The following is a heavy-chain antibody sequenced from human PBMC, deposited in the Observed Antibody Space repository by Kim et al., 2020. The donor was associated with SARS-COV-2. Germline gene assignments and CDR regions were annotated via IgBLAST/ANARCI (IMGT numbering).Heavy chain of an antibody. CDR1: GFTFSSYG. D-gene: IGHD3-10*01. V-gene: IGHV3-33*05. J-gene: IGHJ6*02. CDR3: ARADHYYGSGSYYKNRYYYYGMDV. Sequence: GGSLRLSCAASGFTFSSYGMHWVRQAPGKGLEWVAVISYDGSNKYYADSVKGRFTISRDNSKNTLYLQMNSLRAEDTAVYYCARADHYYGSGSYYKNRYYYYGMDVWGQGTTVTVSS. CDR2: ISYDGSNK.